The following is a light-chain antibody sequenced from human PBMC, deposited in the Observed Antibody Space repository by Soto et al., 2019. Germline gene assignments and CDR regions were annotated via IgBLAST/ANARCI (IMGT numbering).Light chain of an antibody. Sequence: DIQITQSPSSLSASVGDRVTITCRASQSITTYLNWYRQKPGKAPKLLIYAASTLQSGVRSGFSGSGSGTDFTLTISNLQPEDLATYYCQQSFRTTHTFGPGTKVDIK. CDR1: QSITTY. V-gene: IGKV1-39*01. CDR3: QQSFRTTHT. J-gene: IGKJ3*01. CDR2: AAS.